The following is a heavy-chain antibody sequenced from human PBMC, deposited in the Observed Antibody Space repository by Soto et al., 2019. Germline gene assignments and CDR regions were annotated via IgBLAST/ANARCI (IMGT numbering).Heavy chain of an antibody. CDR2: MAYDGSNE. CDR3: AKNTVGLSRYYYYGMDV. Sequence: GGSLRLCCAASGFIFRTYAIHWVRQAPGKGLEWVAVMAYDGSNEYYAEYVRGRFTISRDNSKSTVYRKMNSLRPEDTAVYYCAKNTVGLSRYYYYGMDVWGQGTTVTVSS. V-gene: IGHV3-30*18. J-gene: IGHJ6*02. CDR1: GFIFRTYA. D-gene: IGHD5-12*01.